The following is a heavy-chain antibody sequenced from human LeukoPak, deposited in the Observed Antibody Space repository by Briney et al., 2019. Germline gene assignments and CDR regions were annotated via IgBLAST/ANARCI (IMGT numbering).Heavy chain of an antibody. CDR3: AKVRGVYCSSPACYYYDS. D-gene: IGHD2-2*01. Sequence: PGGSLRLSCGASGFTFSSYAMSWVRQTPGRGLEWVAGVSPSGGRTLYADPVEGRFTISRDNSNDTVYLQLGSLRAEDSALYYCAKVRGVYCSSPACYYYDSWGQGTPVTVSS. CDR2: VSPSGGRT. J-gene: IGHJ4*02. V-gene: IGHV3-23*01. CDR1: GFTFSSYA.